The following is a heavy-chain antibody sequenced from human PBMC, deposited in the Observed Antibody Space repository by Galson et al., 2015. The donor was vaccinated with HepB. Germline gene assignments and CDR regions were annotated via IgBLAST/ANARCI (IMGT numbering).Heavy chain of an antibody. CDR3: AREIRTPTGVGDGMDV. V-gene: IGHV3-13*05. J-gene: IGHJ6*02. CDR2: VSPSGDP. Sequence: SLRLSCAASGFSLSIYDMHWVRQVTGKGLEWVSAVSPSGDPYYADSVKGRFTISRENAKNSMYLQMNNLRAGETALYYCAREIRTPTGVGDGMDVWGQGNSVTVSS. CDR1: GFSLSIYD. D-gene: IGHD2-8*01.